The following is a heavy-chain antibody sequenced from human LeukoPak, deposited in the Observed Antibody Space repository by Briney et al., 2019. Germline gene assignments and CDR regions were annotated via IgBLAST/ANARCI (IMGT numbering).Heavy chain of an antibody. CDR2: MNPNSGNT. J-gene: IGHJ6*02. D-gene: IGHD2-15*01. V-gene: IGHV1-8*01. CDR3: ARGGYCSGGSCYPAYYYYYYGMDV. Sequence: ASVKVSCKASGYTFTSYDINWVRQATGQGLEWMGWMNPNSGNTGYAQKFQGRVTMTRNTSMSTAYMELSSLRSEDTAVYYCARGGYCSGGSCYPAYYYYYYGMDVWGQGTTVTVSS. CDR1: GYTFTSYD.